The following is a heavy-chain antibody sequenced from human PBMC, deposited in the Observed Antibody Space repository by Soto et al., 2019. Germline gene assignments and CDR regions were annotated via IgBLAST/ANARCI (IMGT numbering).Heavy chain of an antibody. Sequence: QVQLVQSGGEVKKPGASVKLSCTASGYTFTSYGISWVRQAPGQGLEWMGWISAYNGKTNYAQNVQGRVTMTTDTSTRTPYMDLRSLRSDDTAVYYCARGGDVNYYHGMDGWGQGTTVTVSS. CDR3: ARGGDVNYYHGMDG. V-gene: IGHV1-18*01. CDR1: GYTFTSYG. D-gene: IGHD5-12*01. J-gene: IGHJ6*02. CDR2: ISAYNGKT.